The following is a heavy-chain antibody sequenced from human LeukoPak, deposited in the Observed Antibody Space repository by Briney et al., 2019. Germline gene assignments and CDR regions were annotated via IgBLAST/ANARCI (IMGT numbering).Heavy chain of an antibody. D-gene: IGHD5-24*01. CDR1: GFTFSDYY. CDR3: AKDSMGGWLQLGYFDY. V-gene: IGHV3-11*04. J-gene: IGHJ4*02. Sequence: PGGSLRLSCAASGFTFSDYYMSWIRQAPGKGLEWVSYISSSGSTIYYADSVKGRFTISRDNSKNTLYLQMNSLRAEDTAVYYCAKDSMGGWLQLGYFDYWGQGTLVTVSS. CDR2: ISSSGSTI.